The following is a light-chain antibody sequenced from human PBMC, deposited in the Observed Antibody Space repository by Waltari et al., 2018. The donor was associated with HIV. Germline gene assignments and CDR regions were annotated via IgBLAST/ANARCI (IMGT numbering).Light chain of an antibody. CDR3: YSIDSSGNHRV. CDR1: ALPKKY. J-gene: IGLJ2*01. CDR2: EDS. V-gene: IGLV3-10*01. Sequence: SYELTQPPSVSVSPGQTARITCSGDALPKKYAYWYQQKSGQAPVLVIYEDSKRPSGIAEGFSGSSSVTMATLTISGAQVEDEADYYCYSIDSSGNHRVFGGGTKLTVL.